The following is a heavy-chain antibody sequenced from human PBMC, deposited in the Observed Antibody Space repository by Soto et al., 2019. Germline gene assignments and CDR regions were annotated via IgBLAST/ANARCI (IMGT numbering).Heavy chain of an antibody. CDR2: IYYSGST. J-gene: IGHJ6*02. Sequence: QVQLQESGPGLVKPSQTLSLTCTVSGGSFSSGDYYWSWIRQPPGKGLEWIGYIYYSGSTYYNPSLKSRVTISVDTSKNQFSLKLSSVTAADTAVYYCARDAISDYYYYGMDVWGQGTTVTVSS. CDR3: ARDAISDYYYYGMDV. D-gene: IGHD5-12*01. V-gene: IGHV4-30-4*01. CDR1: GGSFSSGDYY.